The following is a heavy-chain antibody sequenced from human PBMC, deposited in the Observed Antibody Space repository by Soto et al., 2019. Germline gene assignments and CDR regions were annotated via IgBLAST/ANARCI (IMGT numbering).Heavy chain of an antibody. CDR1: GYTFTSYA. CDR2: INAGNGHT. D-gene: IGHD3-22*01. Sequence: QVQLVQSGAEVKKPGASVKVSCKASGYTFTSYAMHWVRQAPGQRLEWMGWINAGNGHTKYSQKFQGRVTITRDTSASSAYMELTSLRSEDTPVYYCARSSGFYYVDYWGQGTLVTVSS. J-gene: IGHJ4*02. V-gene: IGHV1-3*01. CDR3: ARSSGFYYVDY.